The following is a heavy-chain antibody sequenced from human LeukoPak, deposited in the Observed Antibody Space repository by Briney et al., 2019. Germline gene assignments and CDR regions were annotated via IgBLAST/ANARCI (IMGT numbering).Heavy chain of an antibody. Sequence: PGGSLRLSCAASGFTFSNYGMHWVRQAPGKGLEGVAVISYDGSDKYYADSVKGRFTISRDNSKNTVYLQMIGLRAEDTAVYYCAKDQGSSGRNAFDIWGRGTTVTVSS. J-gene: IGHJ3*02. D-gene: IGHD6-19*01. CDR2: ISYDGSDK. CDR1: GFTFSNYG. CDR3: AKDQGSSGRNAFDI. V-gene: IGHV3-30*18.